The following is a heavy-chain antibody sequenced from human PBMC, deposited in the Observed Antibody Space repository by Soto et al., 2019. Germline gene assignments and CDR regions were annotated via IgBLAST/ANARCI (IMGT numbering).Heavy chain of an antibody. V-gene: IGHV3-30*18. J-gene: IGHJ4*02. CDR2: ISYDGSNK. CDR1: GFTFSSYG. Sequence: QVQLVESGGGVVQPGRSLRLSCAASGFTFSSYGMHWVRQAPGKGLEWVAVISYDGSNKYYADSVKGRFTISRDNSKNTLYVQMNSLRAEDTAVYYCAKDKFVGVVVAAVHDYWGQGTLVTVSS. CDR3: AKDKFVGVVVAAVHDY. D-gene: IGHD2-15*01.